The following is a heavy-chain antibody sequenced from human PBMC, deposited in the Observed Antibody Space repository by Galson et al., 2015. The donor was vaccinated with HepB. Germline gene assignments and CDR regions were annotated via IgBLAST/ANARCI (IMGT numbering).Heavy chain of an antibody. J-gene: IGHJ4*02. V-gene: IGHV3-33*01. CDR3: ARDMNNWRDY. D-gene: IGHD1-20*01. CDR2: IWHDGSHK. CDR1: GFTFSTYG. Sequence: SLRLSCAASGFTFSTYGMHWVRQAPGKGLDWVAVIWHDGSHKYYADSVKGRFTISRDNSKNTLHLQMDSLRVEDTAVYYCARDMNNWRDYWGQGTLVIVSS.